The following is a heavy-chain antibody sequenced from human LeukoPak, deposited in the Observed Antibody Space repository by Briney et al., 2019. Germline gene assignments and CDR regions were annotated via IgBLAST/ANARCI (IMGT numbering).Heavy chain of an antibody. V-gene: IGHV3-23*01. CDR1: GFTFSSYA. CDR3: VGCSGGSCLRGAFDI. J-gene: IGHJ3*02. Sequence: PGGSLRLSCAASGFTFSSYAMSWVRQAPGKGLEWVSAISGSGGSTYYADSVKGRFTISRDNSKNTLYLQMNSLRAEDTAVYYCVGCSGGSCLRGAFDIWGQGTMVTVSS. CDR2: ISGSGGST. D-gene: IGHD2-15*01.